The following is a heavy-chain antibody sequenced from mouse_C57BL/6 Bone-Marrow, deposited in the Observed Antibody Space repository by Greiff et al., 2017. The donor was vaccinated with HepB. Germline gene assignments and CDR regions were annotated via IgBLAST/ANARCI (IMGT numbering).Heavy chain of an antibody. J-gene: IGHJ1*03. CDR2: ISYDGSN. V-gene: IGHV3-6*01. D-gene: IGHD1-1*01. CDR1: GYSITSGYY. Sequence: EVQLVESGPGLVKPSQSLSLTCSVTGYSITSGYYWNWIRQFPGNKLEWMGYISYDGSNNYNPSLKNRISITRDTSKNQFFLKLNSVTTEDTATYYCARGVVATNGYFDVWGTGTTVTVSS. CDR3: ARGVVATNGYFDV.